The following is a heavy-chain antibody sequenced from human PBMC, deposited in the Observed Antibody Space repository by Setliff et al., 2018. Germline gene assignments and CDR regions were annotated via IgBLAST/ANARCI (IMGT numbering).Heavy chain of an antibody. J-gene: IGHJ6*03. CDR1: GGSINSGGYY. Sequence: PSETLSLTCTVSGGSINSGGYYWSWIRQHPGKGLEWIGYIYYSGSTDYNPSLKSRVTISVDTSKNQFSLKLSSVTAADTAVYYCARAGLAGRTSSYYYYYYMDVWGKGTTVTVS. D-gene: IGHD6-6*01. CDR3: ARAGLAGRTSSYYYYYYMDV. CDR2: IYYSGST. V-gene: IGHV4-31*03.